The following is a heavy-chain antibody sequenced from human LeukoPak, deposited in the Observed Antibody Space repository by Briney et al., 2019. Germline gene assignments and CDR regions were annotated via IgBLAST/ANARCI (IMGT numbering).Heavy chain of an antibody. Sequence: GGSLRLSCAASGFTFSRYRMHWVRQAPGKGLVWVSRLNTEGSTTNYADSVKGRFTVSRDNAKNTLYLQMNSLRVEDTAVYYCARGPKQQLVITWGQGTLVTVSS. V-gene: IGHV3-74*01. CDR1: GFTFSRYR. CDR2: LNTEGSTT. CDR3: ARGPKQQLVIT. J-gene: IGHJ5*02. D-gene: IGHD6-13*01.